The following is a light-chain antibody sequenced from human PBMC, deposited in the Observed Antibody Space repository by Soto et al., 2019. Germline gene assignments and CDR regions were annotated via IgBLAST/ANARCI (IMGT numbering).Light chain of an antibody. J-gene: IGLJ1*01. CDR2: EAS. CDR3: CSYAGSSTWV. V-gene: IGLV2-23*01. Sequence: QSALTQPASVSGSPGQSITISCTGTSSDVGSYNLGSWYQQHPGKVPKIMIYEASKRPSGAPNRFSGSKSGNTASLTISGLQAEDEADYYCCSYAGSSTWVFGTGTKLTVL. CDR1: SSDVGSYNL.